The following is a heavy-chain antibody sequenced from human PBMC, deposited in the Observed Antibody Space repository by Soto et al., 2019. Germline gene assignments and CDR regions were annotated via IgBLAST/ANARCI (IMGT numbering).Heavy chain of an antibody. D-gene: IGHD2-15*01. V-gene: IGHV3-30*18. CDR3: AKDPCSGGSCYADY. J-gene: IGHJ4*02. Sequence: GGSLRLSCAASGFTFSSYGMHWVRQAPGKGLEWVAVISYDGSNKYYADSVKGRFTISRDNSKNTLYLQMNSLRAEDTAVYYCAKDPCSGGSCYADYWGQGTLVTVSS. CDR1: GFTFSSYG. CDR2: ISYDGSNK.